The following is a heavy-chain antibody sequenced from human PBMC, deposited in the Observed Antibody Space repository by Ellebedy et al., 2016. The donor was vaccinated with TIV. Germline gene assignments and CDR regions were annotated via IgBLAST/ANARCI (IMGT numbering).Heavy chain of an antibody. Sequence: SETLSLXXAVSGGSISSSNWWSWVRQPPGKGLEWIGEIYHSGSTNYNPSLKSRVTISVDKSKNQFSLKLSSVTAADTAVYYCASGTNYSIGAFDIWGQGTMVTVSS. CDR1: GGSISSSNW. D-gene: IGHD1-7*01. J-gene: IGHJ3*02. V-gene: IGHV4-4*02. CDR3: ASGTNYSIGAFDI. CDR2: IYHSGST.